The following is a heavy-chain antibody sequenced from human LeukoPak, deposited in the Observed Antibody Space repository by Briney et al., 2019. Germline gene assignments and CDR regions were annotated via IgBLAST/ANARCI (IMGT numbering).Heavy chain of an antibody. V-gene: IGHV3-33*06. Sequence: GGSLRLSCAASGFTFSSYGMHWVRQAPGKGLEWVAVIWYDGSNKYYADSVKGRFTISRDNSKNTLYLQMNSLRAEDTAVYYCAKDYYDNSGYFDYWGQGTLVTVSS. CDR3: AKDYYDNSGYFDY. J-gene: IGHJ4*02. CDR2: IWYDGSNK. D-gene: IGHD3-22*01. CDR1: GFTFSSYG.